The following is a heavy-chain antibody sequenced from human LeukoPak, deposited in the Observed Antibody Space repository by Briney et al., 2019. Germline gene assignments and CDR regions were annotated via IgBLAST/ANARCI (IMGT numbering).Heavy chain of an antibody. Sequence: PSETLSLTCAVYGGSFSGYYWSWIRQPPGKGLEWIGEINHSGGTNYNPSLKSRVTISVDTSKNQFSLKLSSVTAADTAVYYCARGWGPYGGLFDYWGQGTLVTVSS. J-gene: IGHJ4*02. CDR3: ARGWGPYGGLFDY. CDR1: GGSFSGYY. V-gene: IGHV4-34*01. D-gene: IGHD3-16*01. CDR2: INHSGGT.